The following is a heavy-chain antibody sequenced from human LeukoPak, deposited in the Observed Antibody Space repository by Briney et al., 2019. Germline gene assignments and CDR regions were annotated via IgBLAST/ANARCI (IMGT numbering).Heavy chain of an antibody. CDR1: GGSFSGYY. D-gene: IGHD3-22*01. J-gene: IGHJ3*02. CDR2: INHSGST. CDR3: ARGWYPHRFSYYDSRLRPTLDAFDI. Sequence: SETLSLTCAVYGGSFSGYYWSWIRQPPGKGLEWIGEINHSGSTNYNPSLKSRVTISVDTSKNQFSLKLSSVTAADTAVYYCARGWYPHRFSYYDSRLRPTLDAFDIWGQGTMVTVSP. V-gene: IGHV4-34*01.